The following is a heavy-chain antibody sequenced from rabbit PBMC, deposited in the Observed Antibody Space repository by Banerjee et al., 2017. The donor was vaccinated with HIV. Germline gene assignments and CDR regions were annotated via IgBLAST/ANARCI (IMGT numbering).Heavy chain of an antibody. CDR3: ARDLTDVIGWNFGW. CDR2: INVITGKA. J-gene: IGHJ6*01. V-gene: IGHV1S45*01. Sequence: QEQLVGSGGARHQPGGSVRQTGEEGGIAVRDRAGMIWDSQAPGKGLEWIACINVITGKAVYANWAKGRSTFSKTSSTTVPLQMTSLTVADTAAYFCARDLTDVIGWNFGWWGPGTLVTVS. CDR1: GIAVRDRAG. D-gene: IGHD4-1*01.